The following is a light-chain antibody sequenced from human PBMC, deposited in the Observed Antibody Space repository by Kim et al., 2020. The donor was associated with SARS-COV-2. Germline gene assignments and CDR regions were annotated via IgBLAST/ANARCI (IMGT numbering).Light chain of an antibody. CDR2: DTN. J-gene: IGLJ3*02. CDR1: TGAVASGHY. Sequence: QAAVTQEPSLTVSPGETVTLTCDSSTGAVASGHYPSWFQQKPGQAPRTLIYDTNKKYSWTPARYSGSLLGGKAALTLSGAQPEDEADYYCSLYYGSVTMFGGGTQLTVL. V-gene: IGLV7-46*01. CDR3: SLYYGSVTM.